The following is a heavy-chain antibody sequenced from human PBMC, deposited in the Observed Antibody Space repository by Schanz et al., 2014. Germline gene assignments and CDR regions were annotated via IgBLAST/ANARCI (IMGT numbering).Heavy chain of an antibody. Sequence: QVPLVQSGSEVKKPGASMKVSCETSGYTFIDYYLHWVRQAPGQGLEWVGRITPSTGATNYAQKFQGRVAMTRDTSTSTAYMELSGLTSDDTAVYYCARIFSRSATDSFDVWGQGTMVTVSS. CDR3: ARIFSRSATDSFDV. CDR1: GYTFIDYY. V-gene: IGHV1-2*02. CDR2: ITPSTGAT. D-gene: IGHD1-26*01. J-gene: IGHJ3*01.